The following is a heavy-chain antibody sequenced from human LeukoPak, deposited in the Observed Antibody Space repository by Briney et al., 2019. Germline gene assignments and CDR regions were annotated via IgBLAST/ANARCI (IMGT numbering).Heavy chain of an antibody. Sequence: NPGGSLRLSCAVSGFPFSDYYMSWIRQAPGKGLEWVSYISSSSSYTNYADSVKGRFTISRDNAKNSLYLQMNRLRAEDTAVYYCARDLGTGSTNYFDYWGQGTLVTVSS. V-gene: IGHV3-11*06. CDR3: ARDLGTGSTNYFDY. D-gene: IGHD2-2*01. J-gene: IGHJ4*02. CDR1: GFPFSDYY. CDR2: ISSSSSYT.